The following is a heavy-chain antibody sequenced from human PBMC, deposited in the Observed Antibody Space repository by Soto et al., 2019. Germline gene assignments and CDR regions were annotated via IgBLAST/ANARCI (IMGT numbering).Heavy chain of an antibody. CDR3: AADPHMIVVVPVTAPAY. V-gene: IGHV1-18*01. CDR1: GYTFTSYG. D-gene: IGHD3-22*01. Sequence: ASVKVSCKASGYTFTSYGISWVRQAPGQGLEWMGWISAYNGNTNYAQKFQERVTITRDMSTSTAYMELSSLRSEDTAVYYCAADPHMIVVVPVTAPAYWGQGTLVTVSS. J-gene: IGHJ4*02. CDR2: ISAYNGNT.